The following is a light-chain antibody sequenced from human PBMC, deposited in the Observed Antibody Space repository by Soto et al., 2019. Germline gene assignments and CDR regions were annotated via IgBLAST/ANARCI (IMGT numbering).Light chain of an antibody. CDR2: EVS. CDR3: SSYAGANSVV. Sequence: QSALTQPPSGSGSPGQSVTISCTGMSSDVGGYNYVSWYQQHPGKAPTLMIYEVSKRPSGVPDRFSGSKSGNTASLTVSGLQAEDEADYYCSSYAGANSVVFGGGTKLTVL. CDR1: SSDVGGYNY. V-gene: IGLV2-8*01. J-gene: IGLJ2*01.